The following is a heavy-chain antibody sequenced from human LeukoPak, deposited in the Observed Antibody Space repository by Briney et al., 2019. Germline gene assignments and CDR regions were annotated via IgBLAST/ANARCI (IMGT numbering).Heavy chain of an antibody. V-gene: IGHV3-7*01. Sequence: PGGSLRLSCTASGFTFSSYSMHWVRQAPGKGLEWVANITQDGSKKYYVDSVKGRFTISRGNGKNSLYLQMNSLRAEDTAVYYCAREGITLDLNYYGMDVWGQGTTVTVS. D-gene: IGHD1-1*01. CDR1: GFTFSSYS. CDR2: ITQDGSKK. CDR3: AREGITLDLNYYGMDV. J-gene: IGHJ6*02.